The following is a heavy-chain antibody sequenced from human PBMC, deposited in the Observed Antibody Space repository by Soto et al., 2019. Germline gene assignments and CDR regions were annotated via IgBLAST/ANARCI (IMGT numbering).Heavy chain of an antibody. CDR1: GFTFSSYG. D-gene: IGHD2-15*01. Sequence: QVQLVESGGGVVQPGRSLRLSCAASGFTFSSYGMHWVRQAPGKGLEWVAVISYDGSNKYYADSVKGRFTISRDNSKNTLYLQMNSLRAEDTAVYYCAKDLGFHLGVVVVAAPDYWGQGTLVTVSS. CDR2: ISYDGSNK. V-gene: IGHV3-30*18. J-gene: IGHJ4*02. CDR3: AKDLGFHLGVVVVAAPDY.